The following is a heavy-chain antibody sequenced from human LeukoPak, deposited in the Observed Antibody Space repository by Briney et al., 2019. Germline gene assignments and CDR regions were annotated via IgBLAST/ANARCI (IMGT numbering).Heavy chain of an antibody. J-gene: IGHJ4*02. D-gene: IGHD6-19*01. CDR1: GFTFSSYS. V-gene: IGHV3-21*01. Sequence: GGSLRLSCAASGFTFSSYSMNWVRQAPGKGLEWVSSISSSSSYIYYADSVKGRFTISRDNATNSLYLQMNSLRAEDTAVYYCAREVYSSGWYDYWGQGTLVTVSS. CDR2: ISSSSSYI. CDR3: AREVYSSGWYDY.